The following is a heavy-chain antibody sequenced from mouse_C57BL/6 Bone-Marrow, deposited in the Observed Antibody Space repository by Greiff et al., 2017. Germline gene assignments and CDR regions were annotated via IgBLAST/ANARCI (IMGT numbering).Heavy chain of an antibody. V-gene: IGHV5-12*01. D-gene: IGHD1-1*01. CDR2: ISNGGGST. CDR3: ARLDYYGSSWYFDV. Sequence: EVKLVESGGGLVQPGGSLKLSCAASGFTFSDYYMYWVRQTPEKRLELVAYISNGGGSTYYPDTVKGRFPISRDNAKNTLYLQMSRLKSEDTAMYYCARLDYYGSSWYFDVWGTGTTVTVSS. CDR1: GFTFSDYY. J-gene: IGHJ1*03.